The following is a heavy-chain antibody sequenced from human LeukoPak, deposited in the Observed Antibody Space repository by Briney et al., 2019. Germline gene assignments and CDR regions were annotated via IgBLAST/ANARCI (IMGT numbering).Heavy chain of an antibody. CDR3: ARDDSLGGLPDAFDI. Sequence: SVKVSCKASGGTFSSYAISWVRQAPGQGLEWMGGIIPVFGTANYAQKFQGRVTITTDESTSTAYMELSSLRSEDTAVYYCARDDSLGGLPDAFDIWGQGTMVTVSS. CDR1: GGTFSSYA. D-gene: IGHD3-10*01. V-gene: IGHV1-69*05. J-gene: IGHJ3*02. CDR2: IIPVFGTA.